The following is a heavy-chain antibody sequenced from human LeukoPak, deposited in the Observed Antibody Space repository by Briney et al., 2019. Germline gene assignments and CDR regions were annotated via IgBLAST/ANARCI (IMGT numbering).Heavy chain of an antibody. Sequence: ASVKVSCKASGGTFSSYAISWVRQAPGQGLEWMGGIIPIFGTANYAQKFQGRVTITADESTSTAYMELSSLRSEDTAVYYCARDPLITIFGVGPFDYWGQGTLVTVSS. J-gene: IGHJ4*02. V-gene: IGHV1-69*13. D-gene: IGHD3-3*01. CDR2: IIPIFGTA. CDR1: GGTFSSYA. CDR3: ARDPLITIFGVGPFDY.